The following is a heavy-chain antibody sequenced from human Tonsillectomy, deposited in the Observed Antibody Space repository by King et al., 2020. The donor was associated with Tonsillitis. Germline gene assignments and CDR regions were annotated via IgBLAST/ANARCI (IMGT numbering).Heavy chain of an antibody. V-gene: IGHV3-21*01. CDR2: ISSSSNYI. Sequence: QLVQSGGGLVNPGGSLRLSCAASGFTFSSYNMNWVRQAPGKGLEWVSSISSSSNYIYYADSVRGRFTISRDNAENSLYLQMNSLRAEDTAVYYCARDRYWASFFDWGQGTLVTVSS. J-gene: IGHJ4*02. CDR1: GFTFSSYN. CDR3: ARDRYWASFFD. D-gene: IGHD2-8*02.